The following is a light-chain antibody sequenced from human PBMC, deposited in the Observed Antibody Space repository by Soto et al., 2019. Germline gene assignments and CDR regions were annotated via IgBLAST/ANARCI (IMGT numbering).Light chain of an antibody. CDR1: SSDVGGYKY. CDR3: SSSTSSNSYV. CDR2: DVS. Sequence: QSVLTQPASVSGSPGQSIAISCTGSSSDVGGYKYVSWYQQHPGKAPKLMIYDVSNRHAWVSDRFSGSESGNTASLTISGLQSEDEADYYCSSSTSSNSYVVGTGTRSPS. J-gene: IGLJ1*01. V-gene: IGLV2-14*03.